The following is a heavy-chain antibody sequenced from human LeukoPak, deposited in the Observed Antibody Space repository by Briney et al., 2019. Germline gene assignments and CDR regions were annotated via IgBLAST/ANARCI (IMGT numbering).Heavy chain of an antibody. J-gene: IGHJ4*02. CDR1: GFTFSSYA. CDR3: ASSSGGYCSSTSCYNAY. CDR2: ISGSGGST. Sequence: PGRSLRLSCAASGFTFSSYAMSWVRQAPGKGLEWVSAISGSGGSTYYADSVKGRFTISRDNSKNTLYLQMNSLRAEDTAVYYCASSSGGYCSSTSCYNAYWGQGTLVTVSS. D-gene: IGHD2-2*02. V-gene: IGHV3-23*01.